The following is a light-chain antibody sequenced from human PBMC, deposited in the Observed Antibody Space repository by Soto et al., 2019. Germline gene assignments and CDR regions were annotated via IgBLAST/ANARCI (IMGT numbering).Light chain of an antibody. V-gene: IGLV2-14*01. J-gene: IGLJ1*01. CDR3: SSYAAGSTYV. Sequence: QSALTQPASVSGSPGQSITISRTGTSSDVGYYNYVSWFQQHPGKAPKLMIYEVVNRPSGVSIRFSGSKSGNTASLTITGLQAEDEADYYCSSYAAGSTYVFGTGTKLTVL. CDR2: EVV. CDR1: SSDVGYYNY.